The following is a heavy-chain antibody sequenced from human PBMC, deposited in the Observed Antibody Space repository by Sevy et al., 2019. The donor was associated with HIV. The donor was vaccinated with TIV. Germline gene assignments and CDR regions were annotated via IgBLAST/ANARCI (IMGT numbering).Heavy chain of an antibody. Sequence: GGSLRLSCAASGFTFSSYAMSWVRQAPGKGLEWVSAISGSGGSTYYADSVKGRFTISRDNSKNTLYLQMNSLRAEDTAVYYYAKEFSASDILTGYPEYYFDYWGQGTLVTVSS. V-gene: IGHV3-23*01. CDR3: AKEFSASDILTGYPEYYFDY. CDR1: GFTFSSYA. CDR2: ISGSGGST. D-gene: IGHD3-9*01. J-gene: IGHJ4*02.